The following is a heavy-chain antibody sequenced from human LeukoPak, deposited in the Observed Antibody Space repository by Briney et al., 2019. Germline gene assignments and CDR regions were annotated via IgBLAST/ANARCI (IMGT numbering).Heavy chain of an antibody. CDR3: ARGGGVGYYYYYMDV. V-gene: IGHV4-59*01. Sequence: PSETLSLTCTVSGGSIISYYWSWIRQPPGKGLEWIGYIYYSGGTNYNPSLKSRLTISVDTSKKQFSLKLRSVTAADTAVYYCARGGGVGYYYYYMDVWGKGTTVTISS. CDR2: IYYSGGT. J-gene: IGHJ6*03. CDR1: GGSIISYY. D-gene: IGHD1-26*01.